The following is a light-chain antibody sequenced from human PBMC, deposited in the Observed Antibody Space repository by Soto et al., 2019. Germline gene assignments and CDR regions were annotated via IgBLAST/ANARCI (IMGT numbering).Light chain of an antibody. Sequence: EIVMTQSPATLSVSPGERATLSCRASQSVSSNLAWYQQKPGQAPRLLIYGASTRATGIPARFSGSGSGPEFTLTISSLQSEDFAVYYCQQYNNWLGTFGPGTKVD. CDR3: QQYNNWLGT. J-gene: IGKJ3*01. CDR1: QSVSSN. CDR2: GAS. V-gene: IGKV3-15*01.